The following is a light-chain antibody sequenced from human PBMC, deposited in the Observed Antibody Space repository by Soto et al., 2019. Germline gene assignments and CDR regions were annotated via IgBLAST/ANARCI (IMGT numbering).Light chain of an antibody. J-gene: IGKJ1*01. Sequence: EIVLTQSPGTLSLAAGERATLSCTASQSVSSSYLAWYQQKPGQAPRLLIYGASSRATGIPDRFSGSGSGTDFTLTISRLEPEDFAVYYCQQYGSSPGTFGQGTKVEIK. CDR3: QQYGSSPGT. CDR1: QSVSSSY. CDR2: GAS. V-gene: IGKV3-20*01.